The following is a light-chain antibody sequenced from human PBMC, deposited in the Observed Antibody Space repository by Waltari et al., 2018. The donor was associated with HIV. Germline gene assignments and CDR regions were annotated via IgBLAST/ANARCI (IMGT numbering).Light chain of an antibody. Sequence: FDLTQSPSVSVSPGQTARLTCSGAALSEKYAHWYQKKVGQAPVLIIYKETGRPSGIPGRFSGSSSGTTATLTITGVQAEDEADYYCQSADTSGPYVVFGGGTKLTVL. CDR3: QSADTSGPYVV. CDR2: KET. CDR1: ALSEKY. J-gene: IGLJ2*01. V-gene: IGLV3-25*03.